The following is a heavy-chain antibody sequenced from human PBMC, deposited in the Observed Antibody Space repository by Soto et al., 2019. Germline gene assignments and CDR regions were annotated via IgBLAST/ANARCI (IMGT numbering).Heavy chain of an antibody. CDR2: ISSNSAYI. CDR3: TRDASRDSSARGWFDP. CDR1: GFTFRSFT. J-gene: IGHJ5*02. D-gene: IGHD6-13*01. V-gene: IGHV3-21*01. Sequence: GGSLRLSFAASGFTFRSFTMNWFRQARVKGLEWVSTISSNSAYIYYTDALRGRFTISRDNAKNSLHLQMNSLRAEDTAVYYCTRDASRDSSARGWFDPWGPGTLVTVSS.